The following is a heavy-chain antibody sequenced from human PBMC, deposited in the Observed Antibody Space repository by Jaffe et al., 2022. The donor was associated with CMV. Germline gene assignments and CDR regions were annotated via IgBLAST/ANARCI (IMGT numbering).Heavy chain of an antibody. V-gene: IGHV4-4*07. CDR1: GASLRNIY. D-gene: IGHD6-19*01. CDR2: IYSSGSA. Sequence: QVQLQESGPGLVKPSETLSLTCTVSGASLRNIYWSWIRQPAGKGLEWVGRIYSSGSARYNPSLESRLTLSVDTSKNQFTLKLSSVTAADTAVYYCARDVSSGWGSWSDPWGQGIQVTVSS. J-gene: IGHJ5*02. CDR3: ARDVSSGWGSWSDP.